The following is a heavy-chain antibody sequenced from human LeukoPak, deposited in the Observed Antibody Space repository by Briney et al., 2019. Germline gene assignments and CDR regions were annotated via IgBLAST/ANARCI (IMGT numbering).Heavy chain of an antibody. CDR1: GGSISSGDYY. J-gene: IGHJ4*02. CDR3: ARALPRYSYGFFDY. D-gene: IGHD5-18*01. Sequence: SETLSLTCTVSGGSISSGDYYWSWIRQPPGKGLEWIGYIYYSGSTYYNPSLKSRVTMSVDTSKNQFSLKLSSVTAADTAVYYCARALPRYSYGFFDYWGQGTLVTVSS. CDR2: IYYSGST. V-gene: IGHV4-30-4*01.